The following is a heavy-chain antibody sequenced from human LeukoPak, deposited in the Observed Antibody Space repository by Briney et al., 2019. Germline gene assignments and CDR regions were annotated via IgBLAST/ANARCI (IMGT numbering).Heavy chain of an antibody. Sequence: PGGSLRLSCAASGFTFSSYWMSWVRQAPGKGLEGVANIKQDGSEKYYVGSVKGRFTISRDNAKNSLFLQMNSLRAEDTAVYYCARAGCTNPRCQAIYSYYYMDVWGKGTTVTISS. CDR1: GFTFSSYW. J-gene: IGHJ6*03. D-gene: IGHD2-8*01. CDR2: IKQDGSEK. CDR3: ARAGCTNPRCQAIYSYYYMDV. V-gene: IGHV3-7*03.